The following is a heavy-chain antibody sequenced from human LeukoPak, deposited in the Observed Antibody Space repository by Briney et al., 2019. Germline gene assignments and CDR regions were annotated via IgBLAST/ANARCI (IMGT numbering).Heavy chain of an antibody. CDR3: ARCPPWYYDFWSGYQTGAFDI. J-gene: IGHJ3*02. CDR1: GGSISSGGYY. D-gene: IGHD3-3*01. CDR2: IYYSGST. Sequence: SETLSLTCTVSGGSISSGGYYWSWIRQHPGKGLEWIGYIYYSGSTYYNPSLKSRVTISVDTSKNQFSLKLSSVTAADTAVYYCARCPPWYYDFWSGYQTGAFDIWGQGTMVTVSS. V-gene: IGHV4-31*03.